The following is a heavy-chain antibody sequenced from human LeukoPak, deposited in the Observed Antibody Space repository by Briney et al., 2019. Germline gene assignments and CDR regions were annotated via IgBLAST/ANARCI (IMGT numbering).Heavy chain of an antibody. CDR1: GFTFSSYW. CDR3: AGRAGDY. Sequence: GGSLRLSCAASGFTFSSYWKSWVRQAPGKGLEWVANIKQDGSEKYYVDSVKGRFTISRDNAKNSLYLQMNSLRAEDTAVYYCAGRAGDYWGQGTLVTVSS. D-gene: IGHD3-10*01. CDR2: IKQDGSEK. J-gene: IGHJ4*02. V-gene: IGHV3-7*01.